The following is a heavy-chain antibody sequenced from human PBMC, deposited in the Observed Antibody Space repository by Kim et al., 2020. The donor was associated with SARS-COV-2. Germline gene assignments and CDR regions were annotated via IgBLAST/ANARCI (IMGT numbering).Heavy chain of an antibody. CDR2: T. CDR3: ARDLYYYGMDV. J-gene: IGHJ6*02. Sequence: TYYADTVKGRFTISRDKSKNTLYLQMNSLRAEDTAVYYCARDLYYYGMDVWGQGTTVTVSS. V-gene: IGHV3-53*01.